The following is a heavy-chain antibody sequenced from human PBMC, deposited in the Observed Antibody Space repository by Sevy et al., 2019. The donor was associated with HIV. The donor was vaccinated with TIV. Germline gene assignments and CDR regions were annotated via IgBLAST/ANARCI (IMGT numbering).Heavy chain of an antibody. J-gene: IGHJ4*02. CDR3: ARDSCSSTSCYFRSYFDY. Sequence: GGSLRLSCAASGFTFSSYAMHWVRQAPGKGLEWVAVISYDGSNKYYADSVKGRFTISRDNSKNTLYLQMNSLRAEDTAVYYCARDSCSSTSCYFRSYFDYWGQGTLVTVSS. D-gene: IGHD2-2*01. V-gene: IGHV3-30-3*01. CDR2: ISYDGSNK. CDR1: GFTFSSYA.